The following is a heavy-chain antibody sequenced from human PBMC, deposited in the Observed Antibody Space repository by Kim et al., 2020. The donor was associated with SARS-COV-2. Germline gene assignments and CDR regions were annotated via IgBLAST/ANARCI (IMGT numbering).Heavy chain of an antibody. V-gene: IGHV3-30*04. D-gene: IGHD2-15*01. CDR1: GFTFSTYA. Sequence: GGSLRLSCAASGFTFSTYAMYWVRQAPGKGLEWVAVISYDGSNKNYADSVKGRFTISRGSSKNTLYLQMNSLRAEDTALYYCARARGYCYGGCCFGPSPFEGRDRWGQGTMVTVSS. J-gene: IGHJ3*02. CDR2: ISYDGSNK. CDR3: ARARGYCYGGCCFGPSPFEGRDR.